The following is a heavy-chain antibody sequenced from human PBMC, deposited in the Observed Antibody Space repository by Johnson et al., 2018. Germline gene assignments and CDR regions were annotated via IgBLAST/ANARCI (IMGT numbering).Heavy chain of an antibody. V-gene: IGHV3-48*02. CDR2: ISGTSGTI. D-gene: IGHD3-22*01. Sequence: EVQLVESGGGLVQPGGSLRLSCVASGFTFSSWTMSWVRQAPGKGLQWVSYISGTSGTIYYADSVKGRFTISRDNAENSRFLQINSLRDEDKAVYYCAGGLPGGYAAFDIWGQATMVAVSS. CDR3: AGGLPGGYAAFDI. CDR1: GFTFSSWT. J-gene: IGHJ3*02.